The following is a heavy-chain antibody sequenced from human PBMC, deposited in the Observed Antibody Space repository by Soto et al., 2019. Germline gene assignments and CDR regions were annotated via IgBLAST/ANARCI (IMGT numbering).Heavy chain of an antibody. Sequence: SPEKVSSKTSGGNFTRHANNWVRQAPGQGLEWMGGIIPLFGTTNYAQKFKGRVTISADESSSTAYMELSSLTSEDAAVYYCARAAIHGSSWYFWFDPWGQGTLVTVSS. D-gene: IGHD6-13*01. CDR3: ARAAIHGSSWYFWFDP. V-gene: IGHV1-69*13. J-gene: IGHJ5*02. CDR2: IIPLFGTT. CDR1: GGNFTRHA.